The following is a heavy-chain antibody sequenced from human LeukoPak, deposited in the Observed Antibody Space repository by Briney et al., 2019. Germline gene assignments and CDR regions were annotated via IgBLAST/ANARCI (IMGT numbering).Heavy chain of an antibody. J-gene: IGHJ5*02. CDR2: IYHSGST. CDR3: ARRRPAYRITNWFDP. Sequence: TSETLSLTCAVSGGSISRSNWWSWVRQSPGKGLEWIGEIYHSGSTNYNPSLKSRATISVDTSKNQFSLKLSSVTAADTAVYYCARRRPAYRITNWFDPWGQGTLVTVSS. D-gene: IGHD2-21*01. V-gene: IGHV4-4*02. CDR1: GGSISRSNW.